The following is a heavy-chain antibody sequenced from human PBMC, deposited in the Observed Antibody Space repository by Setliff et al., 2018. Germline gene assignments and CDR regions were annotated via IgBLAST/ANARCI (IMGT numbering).Heavy chain of an antibody. CDR1: GGSFDSGTHY. CDR3: ARRDGSIIYREFFDY. Sequence: SETLSLTCTVTGGSFDSGTHYWSWIRQPAGEVPEWIGLIQGTGNTNYNPSLQSRATISIDTSKNQISLMLTSVTAADTAVYYCARRDGSIIYREFFDYWGQGALVTVSS. J-gene: IGHJ4*02. CDR2: IQGTGNT. D-gene: IGHD3-10*01. V-gene: IGHV4-61*02.